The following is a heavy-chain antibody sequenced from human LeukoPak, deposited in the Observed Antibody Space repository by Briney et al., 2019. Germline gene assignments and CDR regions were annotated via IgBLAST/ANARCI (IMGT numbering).Heavy chain of an antibody. CDR3: ARAAGDRIGYFDL. CDR1: GFTFGDYA. J-gene: IGHJ2*01. CDR2: IYSGGDI. D-gene: IGHD7-27*01. Sequence: GGSLRLSCTASGFTFGDYAMSWVRQAPGKGLEWVSVIYSGGDIYYAYSVKGRFTISRDSSKNTLYLQMNSLRVEDTAVYYCARAAGDRIGYFDLWGRGTLVTVSS. V-gene: IGHV3-53*01.